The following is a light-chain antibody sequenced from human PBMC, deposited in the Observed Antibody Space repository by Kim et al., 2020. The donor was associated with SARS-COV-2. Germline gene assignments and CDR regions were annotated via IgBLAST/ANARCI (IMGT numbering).Light chain of an antibody. CDR3: QKYNSAPWT. CDR2: AAS. CDR1: QDIPNS. Sequence: ASVGDRVTITGRASQDIPNSLAWYQQKPGKVPKVLIYAASTLQSGVPSRFSGSGSGTEFTLTIGSLQTEDVATYYCQKYNSAPWTFGPGTKVDIK. J-gene: IGKJ1*01. V-gene: IGKV1-27*01.